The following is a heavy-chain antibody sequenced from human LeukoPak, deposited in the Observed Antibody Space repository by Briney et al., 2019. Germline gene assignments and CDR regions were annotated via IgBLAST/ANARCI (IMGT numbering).Heavy chain of an antibody. CDR1: GFTFNNYA. Sequence: PGGSLRLSCTASGFTFNNYAMTWVRQAPGKGLEWVSAITGSGAYTNYADSVKGRFTISRDNSKNTIYMQMNSLRVEDTAIYYCAKRSSTSSGYFDFWGQGTLVTVSS. D-gene: IGHD3-22*01. CDR3: AKRSSTSSGYFDF. V-gene: IGHV3-23*01. CDR2: ITGSGAYT. J-gene: IGHJ4*02.